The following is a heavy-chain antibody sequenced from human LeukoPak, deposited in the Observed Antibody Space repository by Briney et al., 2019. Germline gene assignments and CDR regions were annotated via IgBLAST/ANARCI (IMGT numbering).Heavy chain of an antibody. Sequence: GGSLRLSCAASGFTFSSYAMHWVRQAPGKGLEWVAVIWYDGSNKHYADSVKGRFTISRGNSKNTLYLQMNSLRAEDTAVYYCAKSGLVTAIRSYFDYWGQGTLVTVSS. CDR2: IWYDGSNK. CDR3: AKSGLVTAIRSYFDY. D-gene: IGHD2-21*02. V-gene: IGHV3-33*06. CDR1: GFTFSSYA. J-gene: IGHJ4*02.